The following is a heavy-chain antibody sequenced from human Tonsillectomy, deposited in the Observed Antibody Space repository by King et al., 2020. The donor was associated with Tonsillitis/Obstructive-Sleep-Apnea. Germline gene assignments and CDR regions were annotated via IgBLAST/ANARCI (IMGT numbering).Heavy chain of an antibody. CDR2: IFSNDEK. D-gene: IGHD3-3*01. CDR1: GFSLSDATMG. Sequence: TLKESGPVLVKPTETLTLTCTVSGFSLSDATMGVSWIRQPPGKALEWLAHIFSNDEKSYSTSLKSRLTISKDTSKSQVVLTMTNMDPVDTGTYYCARIRRVAEQFYEFWSGNNWVDPWGQGTLAT. CDR3: ARIRRVAEQFYEFWSGNNWVDP. J-gene: IGHJ5*02. V-gene: IGHV2-26*01.